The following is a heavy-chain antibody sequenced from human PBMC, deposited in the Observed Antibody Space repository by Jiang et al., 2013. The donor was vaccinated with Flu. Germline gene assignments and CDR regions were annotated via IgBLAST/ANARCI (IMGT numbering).Heavy chain of an antibody. V-gene: IGHV4-59*01. CDR1: GGSISGYY. CDR2: IYYTGTT. Sequence: GPGLVKPSDTMSLTCSVSGGSISGYYWTWIRQPPGKGLAWIGNIYYTGTTNYNPSLKSRLTISVDTSKNQFSLKLSSMTAADTAVYYCARGRLEAAGAGGWFDPWGQGPRSPSP. CDR3: ARGRLEAAGAGGWFDP. D-gene: IGHD6-13*01. J-gene: IGHJ5*02.